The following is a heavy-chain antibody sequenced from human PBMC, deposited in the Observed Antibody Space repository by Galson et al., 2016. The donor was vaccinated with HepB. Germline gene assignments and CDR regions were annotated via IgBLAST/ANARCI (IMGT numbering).Heavy chain of an antibody. V-gene: IGHV1-69*13. CDR1: GGTFNTYA. CDR2: IIPSFGTA. Sequence: SVKVSCKASGGTFNTYAISWVRQAPGQGLEWMGGIIPSFGTAHYAQKFQGRVTISADESTSTAYMELSSLRSDDTAVYYCAREVWRNYYGSGSYYEIDYWGQGTLVTVSS. D-gene: IGHD3-10*01. CDR3: AREVWRNYYGSGSYYEIDY. J-gene: IGHJ4*02.